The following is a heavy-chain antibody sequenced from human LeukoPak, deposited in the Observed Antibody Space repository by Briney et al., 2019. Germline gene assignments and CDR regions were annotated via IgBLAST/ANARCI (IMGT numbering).Heavy chain of an antibody. CDR1: GFTFYDYV. J-gene: IGHJ3*02. CDR3: ARIALGITMSRDAFDI. Sequence: PGGSLRLSCAASGFTFYDYVMRWVREFRGKGVEGGSGITWTGRSTGYAASVKGRFPISSANATNSLYLQMNTPRAEDTALYSCARIALGITMSRDAFDIWGQGTMVTVSS. D-gene: IGHD3-10*02. CDR2: ITWTGRST. V-gene: IGHV3-20*04.